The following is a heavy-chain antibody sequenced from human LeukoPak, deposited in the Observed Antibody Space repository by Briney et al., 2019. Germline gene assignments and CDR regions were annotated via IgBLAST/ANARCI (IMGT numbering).Heavy chain of an antibody. D-gene: IGHD3-22*01. J-gene: IGHJ4*02. V-gene: IGHV3-33*01. CDR1: GFTFSSYG. Sequence: PGRSLRLSCAASGFTFSSYGMHWVRQAPGKGLEWVAVIWYDGSNKYYADSVKGRFTISRDNSKNTLYLQMNSLRAEDTAVYYCARDPTYYDSSGYCPSYFDYWGQGTLVTVSS. CDR2: IWYDGSNK. CDR3: ARDPTYYDSSGYCPSYFDY.